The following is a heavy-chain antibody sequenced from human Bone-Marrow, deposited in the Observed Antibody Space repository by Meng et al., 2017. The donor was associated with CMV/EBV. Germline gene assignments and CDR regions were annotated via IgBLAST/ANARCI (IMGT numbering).Heavy chain of an antibody. Sequence: GESLKISCAASGFTFSSYAMSWVRQAPGKGLEWVSAISGSGGSTYYADSVKGRFTISRDNSKNTLYLQMNSLRAEDTAVYYCAKFRLDITIFGVVTAAGFDDWGPGTPVTVSS. CDR3: AKFRLDITIFGVVTAAGFDD. CDR2: ISGSGGST. V-gene: IGHV3-23*01. D-gene: IGHD3-3*01. J-gene: IGHJ4*02. CDR1: GFTFSSYA.